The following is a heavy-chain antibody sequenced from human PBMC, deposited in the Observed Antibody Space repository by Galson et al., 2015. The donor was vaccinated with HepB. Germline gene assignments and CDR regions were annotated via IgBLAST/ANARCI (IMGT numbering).Heavy chain of an antibody. Sequence: SLRLSCAASGFTFSSYGMHWVRQAPGKGLEWVAVIWYDGSNKYYADSVKGRFTISRDNSKNTLYLQMNSLRAEDTAVYYCARDYYDSSGYYAGLDYWGQGTLVTVSS. V-gene: IGHV3-33*08. D-gene: IGHD3-22*01. CDR3: ARDYYDSSGYYAGLDY. J-gene: IGHJ4*02. CDR2: IWYDGSNK. CDR1: GFTFSSYG.